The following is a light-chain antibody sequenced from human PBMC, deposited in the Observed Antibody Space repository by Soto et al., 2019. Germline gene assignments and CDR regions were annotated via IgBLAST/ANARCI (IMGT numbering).Light chain of an antibody. J-gene: IGKJ1*01. V-gene: IGKV3-20*01. CDR1: QSVGSSY. CDR3: QQYGSSPMT. CDR2: VAS. Sequence: TQSPATLSLSPGERPTLSCSASQSVGSSYLAWYQQRPGQAPRLLIYVASSRATGIPDRFSGSGSGTDFTLTISRLEPEDFAVYYCQQYGSSPMTFGQGTEVDI.